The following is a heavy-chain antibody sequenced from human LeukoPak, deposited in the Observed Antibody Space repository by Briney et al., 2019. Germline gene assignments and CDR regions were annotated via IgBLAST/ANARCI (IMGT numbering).Heavy chain of an antibody. J-gene: IGHJ5*02. D-gene: IGHD2-2*01. CDR2: IYYSGST. Sequence: SETLSLTCTVSGGSVSSSSYYWSWIRQLPGKGLEWIGYIYYSGSTNYNPSLKSRVTISVDTSTNQFSLKLSSVTAADTAVYYCARVDFVVVPAAMYWFDPWGQGTLVTVSS. CDR3: ARVDFVVVPAAMYWFDP. V-gene: IGHV4-61*01. CDR1: GGSVSSSSYY.